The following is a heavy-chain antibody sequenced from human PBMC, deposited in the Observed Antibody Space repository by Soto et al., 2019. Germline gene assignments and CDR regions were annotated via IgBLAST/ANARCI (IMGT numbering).Heavy chain of an antibody. Sequence: SETLSLTCTVSGGSISSSSYFWGWIRQPPGKGLEWIGSIYYSGSTYYNPSLKSRVTISVDTSKNQFSLKLTSVTAADTAVYYCARDPAPWGQGTLVTVSS. J-gene: IGHJ5*02. CDR3: ARDPAP. CDR1: GGSISSSSYF. V-gene: IGHV4-39*07. CDR2: IYYSGST.